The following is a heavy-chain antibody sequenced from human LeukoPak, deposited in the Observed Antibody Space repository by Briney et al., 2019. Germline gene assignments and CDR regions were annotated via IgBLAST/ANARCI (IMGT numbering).Heavy chain of an antibody. CDR1: GGSISSGDYY. CDR2: IYYSGST. J-gene: IGHJ5*02. V-gene: IGHV4-30-4*08. CDR3: ARETTYCSSTSCYFTRFDP. D-gene: IGHD2-2*01. Sequence: SETLSLTCTVSGGSISSGDYYWSWIRQPPGKGLEWIGYIYYSGSTYYNPSLKSRVTISVDTSKNQFSLKLSSVTAADTAVYYCARETTYCSSTSCYFTRFDPRGPGTLVTVS.